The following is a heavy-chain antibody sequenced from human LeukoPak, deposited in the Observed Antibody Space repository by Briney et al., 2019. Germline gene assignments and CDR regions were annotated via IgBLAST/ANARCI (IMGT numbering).Heavy chain of an antibody. J-gene: IGHJ4*02. CDR3: AREGGYVFDY. Sequence: PGGSLRLSCAASGFTFSSYWMSWVRQAPGRGLEWVANIKQDGSEKYYVDSVRGRFTISRDNAKNSLYLQMNSLRPEDTAMYYCAREGGYVFDYWGQGTLVTVSS. D-gene: IGHD5-12*01. V-gene: IGHV3-7*03. CDR1: GFTFSSYW. CDR2: IKQDGSEK.